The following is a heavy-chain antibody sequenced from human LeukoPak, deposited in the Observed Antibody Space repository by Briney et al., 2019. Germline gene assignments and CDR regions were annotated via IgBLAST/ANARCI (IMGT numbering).Heavy chain of an antibody. D-gene: IGHD3-10*01. J-gene: IGHJ4*02. CDR3: ARDEQHGELSY. CDR1: GFTFSSYS. CDR2: MSYDGSNK. Sequence: GGSLRLSCAASGFTFSSYSMNWVRQAPGKGLEWVAVMSYDGSNKYYADSVKGRFTIFRDNSKNTLYLQMNSLRAEDTAVYYCARDEQHGELSYWGQGTLVTVSS. V-gene: IGHV3-30*03.